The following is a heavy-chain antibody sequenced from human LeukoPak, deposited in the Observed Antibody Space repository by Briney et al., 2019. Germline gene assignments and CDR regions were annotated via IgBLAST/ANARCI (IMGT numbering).Heavy chain of an antibody. V-gene: IGHV5-51*01. CDR3: ARSEGHCSDGACYAQKVIDH. Sequence: GESLKISFKGSGYPFTTYWIGWVRRMPGKGLEWMGIIYPGDFDTRYSPSFQGQVTISVDKSINTAYLQWRSLKASDTAMYYCARSEGHCSDGACYAQKVIDHWGQGTLVTVSS. J-gene: IGHJ4*02. CDR2: IYPGDFDT. D-gene: IGHD2-15*01. CDR1: GYPFTTYW.